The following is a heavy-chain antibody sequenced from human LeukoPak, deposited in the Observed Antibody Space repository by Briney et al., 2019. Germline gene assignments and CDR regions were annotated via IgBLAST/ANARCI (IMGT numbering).Heavy chain of an antibody. CDR2: INPSGGST. CDR3: ARAGQLWLRFLDY. Sequence: ASVKVSCMASGYTFTSYYIHWVRQAPGQGLEWMGIINPSGGSTSYAQKFQGRVTMTRDTSTSTVYMELSSLRSEDTAVYYCARAGQLWLRFLDYWGQGTLVTVSS. J-gene: IGHJ4*02. CDR1: GYTFTSYY. D-gene: IGHD5-18*01. V-gene: IGHV1-46*01.